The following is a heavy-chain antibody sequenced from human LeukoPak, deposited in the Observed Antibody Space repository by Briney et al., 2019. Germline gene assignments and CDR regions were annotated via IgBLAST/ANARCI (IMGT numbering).Heavy chain of an antibody. CDR2: IKGSGDST. CDR1: GFTFSSYA. J-gene: IGHJ6*02. V-gene: IGHV3-23*01. D-gene: IGHD2-2*02. CDR3: AKGEVVPAAIYGMDV. Sequence: GGSLRLSCEASGFTFSSYAMSWVRQAPGKGPEWVSLIKGSGDSTYYANSVRGRFTISRDNSKNTLYLQMNSLRGEDTAVYYCAKGEVVPAAIYGMDVWGQGTTVTV.